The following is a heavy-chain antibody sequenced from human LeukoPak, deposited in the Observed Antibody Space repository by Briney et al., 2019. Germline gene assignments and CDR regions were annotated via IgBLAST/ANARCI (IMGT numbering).Heavy chain of an antibody. V-gene: IGHV4-59*01. J-gene: IGHJ6*03. Sequence: SETLSLTCTVSGGSISSYYWSWIRQPPGRGLDLIGSIYYSGSTNYNPSLKSRVTISVDTSKNQFSLKLSSVTAADTAVYYCARETSQKGAHYMDVWGKGTTVTISS. CDR2: IYYSGST. CDR1: GGSISSYY. D-gene: IGHD3-16*01. CDR3: ARETSQKGAHYMDV.